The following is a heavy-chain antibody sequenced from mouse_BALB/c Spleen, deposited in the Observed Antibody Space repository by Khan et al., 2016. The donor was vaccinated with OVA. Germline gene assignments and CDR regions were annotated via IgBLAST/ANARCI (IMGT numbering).Heavy chain of an antibody. Sequence: VQLQQSGGEVVRPGTSVKISCKASGYTFTNYWLGWVRQRPGHGLEWIGDIYPGGYFTNYNEQFKGKATLTVDTSSSTANKKLSSLTSDDSAVYFCARWATWYFDVWGAGTTVTVSS. CDR2: IYPGGYFT. V-gene: IGHV1-63*02. J-gene: IGHJ1*01. CDR1: GYTFTNYW. D-gene: IGHD3-1*01. CDR3: ARWATWYFDV.